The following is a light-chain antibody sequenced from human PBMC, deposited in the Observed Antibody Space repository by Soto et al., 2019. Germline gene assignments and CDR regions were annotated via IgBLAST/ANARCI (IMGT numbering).Light chain of an antibody. CDR1: QSVSSN. V-gene: IGKV3-15*01. CDR3: QQYNKWPIT. Sequence: EIVMTQSPATLSVSPGERATLSCRASQSVSSNLGWYQQKPGQAPGLLIYGASTRATGIPARFSGSGSGTEFTLTISSLQSEDFAVYYCQQYNKWPITFGQGTRLEI. CDR2: GAS. J-gene: IGKJ5*01.